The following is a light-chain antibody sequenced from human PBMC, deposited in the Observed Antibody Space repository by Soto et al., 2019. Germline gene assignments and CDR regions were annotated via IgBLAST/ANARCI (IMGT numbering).Light chain of an antibody. J-gene: IGKJ1*01. Sequence: EIVMTQSPATLSVSAGERATLSCRASQSVSSNLACYQQKPGQAPRLLIYGASTRATGIPARFSGSGSGTEFTLTISSLHSEDFAMYYCQQYGSSPRTFGLGTKVDIK. CDR2: GAS. CDR1: QSVSSN. V-gene: IGKV3-15*01. CDR3: QQYGSSPRT.